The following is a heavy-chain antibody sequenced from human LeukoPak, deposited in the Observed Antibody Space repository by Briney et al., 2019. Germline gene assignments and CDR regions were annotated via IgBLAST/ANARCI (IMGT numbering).Heavy chain of an antibody. J-gene: IGHJ4*02. CDR3: ARDGITIFGVVWGYFDY. CDR1: GFTFSSYS. CDR2: ISSSSSTI. D-gene: IGHD3-3*01. Sequence: QAGGSLRLSCAASGFTFSSYSMNWVRQAPGKGLEWVSYISSSSSTIYYADSVKGRFTISRDNAKNSLYLQMNGLRAEDTAVYYCARDGITIFGVVWGYFDYWGQGTLVTVSS. V-gene: IGHV3-48*01.